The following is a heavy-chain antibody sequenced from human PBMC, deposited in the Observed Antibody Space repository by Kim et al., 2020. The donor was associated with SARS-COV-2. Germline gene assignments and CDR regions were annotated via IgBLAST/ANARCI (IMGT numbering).Heavy chain of an antibody. CDR1: GFTIRSHA. J-gene: IGHJ6*02. CDR2: NSYDGGNK. V-gene: IGHV3-30*04. D-gene: IGHD4-17*01. CDR3: ARDIGEYGVFYYYGMDV. Sequence: GGSLRLSCAASGFTIRSHAMHWVRQAPGKGLEWVAVNSYDGGNKYYADSVKGRFTISRDNSKNTLSLQMNSLRGEDTAVYYCARDIGEYGVFYYYGMDVWGQGTTVTVSS.